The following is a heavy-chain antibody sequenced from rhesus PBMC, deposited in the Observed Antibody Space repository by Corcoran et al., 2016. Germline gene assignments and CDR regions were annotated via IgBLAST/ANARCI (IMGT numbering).Heavy chain of an antibody. CDR1: GYTFTDYY. J-gene: IGHJ4*01. Sequence: EVQLVQSGAEVKKPGASVKISCKPPGYTFTDYYPHWVRQATGTGLEWMGRVDPEDGEAIHAQKFQYRVTITADTSTDTAYMELSSLRSEDTAVYYCATGTWNNGYYFDYWGQGVLVTVSS. V-gene: IGHV1-111*02. CDR3: ATGTWNNGYYFDY. D-gene: IGHD1-20*01. CDR2: VDPEDGEA.